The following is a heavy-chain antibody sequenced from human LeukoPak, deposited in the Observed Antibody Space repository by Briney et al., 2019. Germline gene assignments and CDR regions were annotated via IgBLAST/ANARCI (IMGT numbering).Heavy chain of an antibody. V-gene: IGHV3-7*01. CDR1: GFTFSNYW. J-gene: IGHJ4*02. CDR3: TRAGYYSTGWNPFDY. CDR2: IKPDGGEK. D-gene: IGHD6-19*01. Sequence: GGSLRLSCAASGFTFSNYWMSWVRQAPGKGLEWVANIKPDGGEKDYVDSVTGRFTISRDNAKNSLYLQMNSLRAEDTAVYYCTRAGYYSTGWNPFDYWGQGTLVTVSS.